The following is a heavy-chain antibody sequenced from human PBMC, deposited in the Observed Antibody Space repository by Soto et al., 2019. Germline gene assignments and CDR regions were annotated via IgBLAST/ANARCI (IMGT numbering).Heavy chain of an antibody. V-gene: IGHV4-30-4*01. CDR2: IYYSGST. CDR3: ARDWGEEYYYGMDV. J-gene: IGHJ6*02. Sequence: SETLSLTSTVSGGSISSGDYYWSWIRQPPGKGLEWIGYIYYSGSTYYNPSLKSRVTISVDTSKNQFSLKLSSVTAADTAVYYCARDWGEEYYYGMDVWGQGTTVTVSS. CDR1: GGSISSGDYY. D-gene: IGHD6-6*01.